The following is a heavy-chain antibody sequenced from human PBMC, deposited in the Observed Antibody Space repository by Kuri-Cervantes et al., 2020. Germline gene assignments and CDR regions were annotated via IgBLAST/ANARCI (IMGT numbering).Heavy chain of an antibody. CDR2: INPNSGGT. CDR1: GYTFTGYY. V-gene: IGHV1-2*02. J-gene: IGHJ6*02. D-gene: IGHD6-13*01. Sequence: ASVKVSCKASGYTFTGYYMHWVRQAPGQGLEWMGWINPNSGGTNYAQKFQGRVTMTRDTSISTAYMALSRLRSDDTAVYYCAREGSSSWYSYYYDGMDVWGQGTTVTVSS. CDR3: AREGSSSWYSYYYDGMDV.